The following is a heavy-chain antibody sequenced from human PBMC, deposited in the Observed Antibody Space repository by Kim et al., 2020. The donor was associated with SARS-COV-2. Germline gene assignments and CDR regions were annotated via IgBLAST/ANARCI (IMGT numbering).Heavy chain of an antibody. CDR2: IDPSDSYT. Sequence: GESLKISCKGSGYSFTSYWISWVRQMPGKGLEWMGRIDPSDSYTNYSPSFQGHVTISADKSISTAYLQWSSLKASDTAMYYCARHGYYDSSGYYLPNAFDIWGQGTMVTVSS. J-gene: IGHJ3*02. D-gene: IGHD3-22*01. CDR1: GYSFTSYW. CDR3: ARHGYYDSSGYYLPNAFDI. V-gene: IGHV5-10-1*01.